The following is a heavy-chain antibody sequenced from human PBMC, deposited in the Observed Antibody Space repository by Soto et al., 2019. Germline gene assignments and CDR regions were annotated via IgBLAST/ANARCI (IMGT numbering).Heavy chain of an antibody. CDR1: GGSISSYY. J-gene: IGHJ6*02. D-gene: IGHD2-2*01. CDR2: IYYSGST. CDR3: ARGGCRCTSCYRPSIYGMDV. Sequence: SETLSLTCTVSGGSISSYYWSWIRQPPGKGLEWIGYIYYSGSTNYNPSLKSRVTISVDTSKNQFSLKLSSVTAADTAVYYCARGGCRCTSCYRPSIYGMDVWGQGNKVTVSS. V-gene: IGHV4-59*01.